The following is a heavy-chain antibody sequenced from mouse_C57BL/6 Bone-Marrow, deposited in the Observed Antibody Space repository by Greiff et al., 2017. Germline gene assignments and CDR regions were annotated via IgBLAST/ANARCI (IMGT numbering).Heavy chain of an antibody. Sequence: VKLQQSGAELVKPGASVKLSCKASGYTFTSYWMQWVKQRPGQGLEWIGEIDPSDSYTNYNQKFKGKATLTVDTSSSTAYMQLSSLTSEDSAVYYCARGAWFAYWGQGTLVTVSA. CDR2: IDPSDSYT. V-gene: IGHV1-50*01. CDR3: ARGAWFAY. J-gene: IGHJ3*01. CDR1: GYTFTSYW.